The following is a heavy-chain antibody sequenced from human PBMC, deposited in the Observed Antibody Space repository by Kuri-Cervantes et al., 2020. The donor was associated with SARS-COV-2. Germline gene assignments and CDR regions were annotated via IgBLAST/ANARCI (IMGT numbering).Heavy chain of an antibody. CDR3: AKDLYESGGYTWAY. J-gene: IGHJ4*02. CDR1: GFTFSSYA. D-gene: IGHD3-22*01. Sequence: GESLKISCAASGFTFSSYAMSWVRQAPGKGLEWVSGVSWNGSRTHYADSVKGRFIISRDSSTNMVSLQMNSLRGDDTAVYYCAKDLYESGGYTWAYWGQGTRVTVSS. V-gene: IGHV3-23*01. CDR2: VSWNGSRT.